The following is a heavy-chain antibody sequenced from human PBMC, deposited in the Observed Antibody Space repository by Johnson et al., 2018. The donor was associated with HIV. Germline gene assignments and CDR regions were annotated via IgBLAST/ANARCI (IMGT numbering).Heavy chain of an antibody. J-gene: IGHJ3*02. CDR1: GFTVSTYY. CDR3: ASQIYDYGSGGYSGVFDI. V-gene: IGHV3-53*01. D-gene: IGHD3-22*01. CDR2: LYSSGKT. Sequence: EKLVESGGGLIQPGGSLRLSCAASGFTVSTYYMTWVRQASGKGLELVSLLYSSGKTYYADSVKGRFTISRDSPKNRLYLQMHSLRAEDTAVYYCASQIYDYGSGGYSGVFDIWGQGTMVTVAS.